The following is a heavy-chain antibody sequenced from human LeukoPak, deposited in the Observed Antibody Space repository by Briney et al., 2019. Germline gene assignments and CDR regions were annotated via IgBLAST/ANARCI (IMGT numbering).Heavy chain of an antibody. J-gene: IGHJ4*02. CDR1: NYTFSDYD. CDR3: AREDDRSFGAYDC. V-gene: IGHV1-18*01. CDR2: VSKYTGNA. D-gene: IGHD4-17*01. Sequence: ASVKVSCKASNYTFSDYDVTWVRQAPGQGLDWMGWVSKYTGNADYAPKFQGRVSMTTDTSTRTAYMELRSLRPDDTAVYFCAREDDRSFGAYDCWGQGTLVTVS.